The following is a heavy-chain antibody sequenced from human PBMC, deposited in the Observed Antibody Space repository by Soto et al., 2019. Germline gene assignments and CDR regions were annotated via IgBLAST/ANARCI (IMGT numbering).Heavy chain of an antibody. Sequence: QVQLQQWGAGLLKPSETLSLTCAVYGGSFSGYYWGWIRQPPGKGLEWIGEINHSGSTNYNPSLKSRVTISVDTSKNQFSLKLSSVTAADTAVYYCARVGIVVVPAAIDYWGQGTLVTVSS. D-gene: IGHD2-2*01. CDR3: ARVGIVVVPAAIDY. V-gene: IGHV4-34*01. CDR2: INHSGST. CDR1: GGSFSGYY. J-gene: IGHJ4*02.